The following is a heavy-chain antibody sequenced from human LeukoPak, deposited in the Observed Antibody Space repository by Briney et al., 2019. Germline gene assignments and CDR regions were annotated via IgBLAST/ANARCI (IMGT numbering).Heavy chain of an antibody. Sequence: PGGSLRLSCAASGFTFSSYAMSWVRQAPGKGLEWVSAISGSGGNTYYADSVKGRFTISRDNSKNTLYLQMNSLRAEDTAVYYCAKKGKGSGSSLDYWGQGTLVTVSS. CDR1: GFTFSSYA. CDR3: AKKGKGSGSSLDY. CDR2: ISGSGGNT. J-gene: IGHJ4*02. D-gene: IGHD3-10*01. V-gene: IGHV3-23*01.